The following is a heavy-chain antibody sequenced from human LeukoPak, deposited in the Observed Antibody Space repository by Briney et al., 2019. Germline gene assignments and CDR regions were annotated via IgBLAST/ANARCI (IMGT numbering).Heavy chain of an antibody. J-gene: IGHJ3*02. D-gene: IGHD6-13*01. CDR3: ARDPLYSSI. Sequence: SETLSLTCAVYGGSFSGYYWSWIRQPPGKGLEWIGEINHSGSTNYNPSLKSRVTISVDTSKNQFSLKLSSVTAADTAVYYCARDPLYSSIWGQGTMVTVSS. CDR2: INHSGST. CDR1: GGSFSGYY. V-gene: IGHV4-34*01.